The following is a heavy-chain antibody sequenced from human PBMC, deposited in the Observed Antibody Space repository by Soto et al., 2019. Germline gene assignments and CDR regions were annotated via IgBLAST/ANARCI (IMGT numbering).Heavy chain of an antibody. CDR2: IWYDGSNK. CDR1: GFTFSSYG. V-gene: IGHV3-33*01. Sequence: ESGGGVVQPGRSLRLFCAASGFTFSSYGMHWVRQAPGKGLEWVAVIWYDGSNKYYADSVKGRFTISRDNSKNTLYLQMNSLRAEDTAVYYCARDAYGSAYGMDVWGQGTTVTVSS. CDR3: ARDAYGSAYGMDV. J-gene: IGHJ6*02. D-gene: IGHD3-10*01.